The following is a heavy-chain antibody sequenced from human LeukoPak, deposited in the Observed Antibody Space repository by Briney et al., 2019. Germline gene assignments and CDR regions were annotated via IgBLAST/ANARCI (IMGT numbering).Heavy chain of an antibody. J-gene: IGHJ4*02. Sequence: GGSLRLSCAASGFTFRGYWMHWVRQGPGKGLMWVSRINSDATSTTYADSVKGRFTISRDNAKNTLYLQMDSLTAEDSGVYYCARDVDFHSWGQGTLVTVSS. CDR3: ARDVDFHS. CDR1: GFTFRGYW. V-gene: IGHV3-74*01. CDR2: INSDATST.